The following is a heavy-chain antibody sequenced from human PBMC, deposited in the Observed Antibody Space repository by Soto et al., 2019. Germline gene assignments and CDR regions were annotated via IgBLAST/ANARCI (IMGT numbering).Heavy chain of an antibody. CDR3: ARNAIGDPNWFDP. Sequence: QVQLVQSGAEVKKPGASVKVSCKASGYRFTSYGITWVRQAPGQGLEWMGWISVYNGNTIYAQHLQDRVTMTTDTSTRTAYMELRSLRSDDTAVYFCARNAIGDPNWFDPWGQGTLVTVSS. V-gene: IGHV1-18*01. CDR2: ISVYNGNT. J-gene: IGHJ5*02. D-gene: IGHD4-17*01. CDR1: GYRFTSYG.